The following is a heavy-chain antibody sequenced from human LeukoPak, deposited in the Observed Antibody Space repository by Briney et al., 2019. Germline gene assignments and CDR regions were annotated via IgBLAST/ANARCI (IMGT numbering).Heavy chain of an antibody. CDR1: GFSFSDSV. CDR2: ISHDVKTT. V-gene: IGHV3-30*04. J-gene: IGHJ4*02. Sequence: GGSLRLSCVASGFSFSDSVIHWVRQAPGKGLEWVAVISHDVKTTYYADSAKGRFTISRDNSRNTVFLQMNSLRAEDTAVYYCARSPYYYDSSGYYSYGYWGQGTLVTVSS. D-gene: IGHD3-22*01. CDR3: ARSPYYYDSSGYYSYGY.